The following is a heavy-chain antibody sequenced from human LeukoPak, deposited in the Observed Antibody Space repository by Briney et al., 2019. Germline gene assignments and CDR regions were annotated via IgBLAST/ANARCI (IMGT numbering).Heavy chain of an antibody. CDR3: TRDSYYGGAFDI. CDR2: IIPIFGTA. CDR1: GGTFSSYA. Sequence: SVKVSCKASGGTFSSYAISWVRQAPGQGLEWMGGIIPIFGTANYAQKFQGRVTITADKSTSTAYMELNSLKTEDTAVYYCTRDSYYGGAFDIWGQGKRVTVSS. J-gene: IGHJ3*02. D-gene: IGHD4-23*01. V-gene: IGHV1-69*06.